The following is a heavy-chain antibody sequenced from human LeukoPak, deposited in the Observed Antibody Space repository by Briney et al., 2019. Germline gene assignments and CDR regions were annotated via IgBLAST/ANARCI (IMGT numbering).Heavy chain of an antibody. J-gene: IGHJ1*01. CDR2: IYSSGST. CDR3: VSSRNSGYLQH. Sequence: SETLSLTCTVSGYSISSGYYWGWIRQPPGKGLEWIGRIYSSGSTYYNPSLKSRVTMSGDTSKKQFSLKLSSVTAADTAVYYCVSSRNSGYLQHWGQGTLVTVSS. V-gene: IGHV4-38-2*02. D-gene: IGHD2/OR15-2a*01. CDR1: GYSISSGYY.